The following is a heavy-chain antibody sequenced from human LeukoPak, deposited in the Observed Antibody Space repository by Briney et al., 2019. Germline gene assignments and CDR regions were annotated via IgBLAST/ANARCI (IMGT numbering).Heavy chain of an antibody. Sequence: GGSLRLSCAAAGFIISYYEMNWVRQAPGKGLEWVSSISSDINFIYYADSVRGRFTISRDVAKNSLYLQMDSLQAEDTAVYFCARLRGRQLRYFDVDSWGQGTLVTVSS. J-gene: IGHJ4*02. CDR1: GFIISYYE. CDR2: ISSDINFI. V-gene: IGHV3-21*01. CDR3: ARLRGRQLRYFDVDS. D-gene: IGHD3-9*01.